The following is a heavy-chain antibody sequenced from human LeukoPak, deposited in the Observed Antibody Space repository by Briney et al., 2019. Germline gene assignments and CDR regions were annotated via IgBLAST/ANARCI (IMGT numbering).Heavy chain of an antibody. CDR1: GFTFSSYA. CDR2: IKSKTDGGTT. V-gene: IGHV3-15*01. Sequence: GGSLRLSCAASGFTFSSYAMHWVRQAPGKGLEWVGRIKSKTDGGTTDYAAPVKGRFTISRDDSKNTLYLQMNSLKTEDTAVYYCTTDPGDGYQDWGQGTLVTVSS. D-gene: IGHD5-24*01. CDR3: TTDPGDGYQD. J-gene: IGHJ4*02.